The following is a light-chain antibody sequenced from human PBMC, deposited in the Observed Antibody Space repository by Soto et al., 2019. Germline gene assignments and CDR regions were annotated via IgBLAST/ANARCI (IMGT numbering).Light chain of an antibody. J-gene: IGLJ2*01. CDR3: GSYAGFNNYVA. V-gene: IGLV2-8*01. CDR2: EVS. CDR1: ISDVGGYNY. Sequence: QSALTQPPSASGSPGQSVTISCTGTISDVGGYNYVSWYQQHPGKAPKLMIYEVSERPSGVPDRFSGSKSGNTASLTVSGLQAEDEADYYCGSYAGFNNYVAFGGGTQQTVL.